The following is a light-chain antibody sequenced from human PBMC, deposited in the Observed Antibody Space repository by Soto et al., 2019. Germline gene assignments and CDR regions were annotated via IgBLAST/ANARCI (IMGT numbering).Light chain of an antibody. CDR1: QRLTSSY. J-gene: IGKJ1*01. Sequence: EIVLTQSPGTLSLSPGERATLSCRASQRLTSSYLAWYQQKPGQAPRLLIYGASSRATGIPDRFSGSGSGTDFTLTISRLEPEDFAVYSCQQYSSSPGTFGQGTKVEIK. CDR2: GAS. CDR3: QQYSSSPGT. V-gene: IGKV3-20*01.